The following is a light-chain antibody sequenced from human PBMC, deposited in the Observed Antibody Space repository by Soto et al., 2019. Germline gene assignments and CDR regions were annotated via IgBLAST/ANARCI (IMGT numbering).Light chain of an antibody. CDR3: CSYTTSGTVV. Sequence: QAVLTQPASVSGSPGQSITISCTGTSSDIGGYNYVSWYQQHPGKAPQLMIFAVTDRPSGVSYRFSGSKSGNTASLTISGLQAEDEADYYCCSYTTSGTVVFGTGTKLTVL. CDR1: SSDIGGYNY. V-gene: IGLV2-14*01. J-gene: IGLJ1*01. CDR2: AVT.